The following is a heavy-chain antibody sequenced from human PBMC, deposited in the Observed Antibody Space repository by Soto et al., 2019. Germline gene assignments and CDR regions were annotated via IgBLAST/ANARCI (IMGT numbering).Heavy chain of an antibody. D-gene: IGHD2-15*01. J-gene: IGHJ5*02. CDR1: GFTFSSYS. Sequence: EVQLLESGGGLVQPGGSLRLSCAASGFTFSSYSMSWVRQAPGKGLEWVSGFRTGGDDATTYYADSVKGRFTISRDNSKNTLYLQMNSLRAEDTAVYYCAKDTPPPEGPLVYCSGGSCSKRNWFDPWGQGTLVTVSS. CDR2: FRTGGDDATT. V-gene: IGHV3-23*01. CDR3: AKDTPPPEGPLVYCSGGSCSKRNWFDP.